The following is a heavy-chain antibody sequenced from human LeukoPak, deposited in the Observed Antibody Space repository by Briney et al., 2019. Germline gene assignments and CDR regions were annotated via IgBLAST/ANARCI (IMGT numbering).Heavy chain of an antibody. CDR1: VYSFTSYG. Sequence: ASVKVSCKASVYSFTSYGISWVRQAPGQGLGWVGWISVYNGNTNHAQKLQRTVTMTTDTCTSKAYMELRSLRSDDTAVYYCARTLTGEAAAGDYWGQGTLVTVSS. J-gene: IGHJ4*02. V-gene: IGHV1-18*01. D-gene: IGHD6-13*01. CDR2: ISVYNGNT. CDR3: ARTLTGEAAAGDY.